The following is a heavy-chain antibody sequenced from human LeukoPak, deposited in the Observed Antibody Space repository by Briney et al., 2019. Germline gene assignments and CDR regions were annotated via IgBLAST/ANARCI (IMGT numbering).Heavy chain of an antibody. CDR1: GFNFSSYA. CDR3: AQSSALLVATANWFDP. J-gene: IGHJ5*02. Sequence: PGGSLRLSCAASGFNFSSYAMSWVRQAPGKGLELVSAVSGSAGSTYYADSVKGRFTISRDNSKNTLYLQMNSLRAEDTAVYYCAQSSALLVATANWFDPWGQGTLVTVSS. D-gene: IGHD2-21*02. V-gene: IGHV3-23*01. CDR2: VSGSAGST.